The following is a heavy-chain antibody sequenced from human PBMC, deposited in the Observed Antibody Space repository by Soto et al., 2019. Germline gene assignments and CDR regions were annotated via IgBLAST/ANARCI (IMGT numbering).Heavy chain of an antibody. Sequence: GGYLRLSCAASGFTFSSYGIHWVRQAPGKGLEWVAVISYDGSNKYYADSVKGRFTISRDNSKNTLYLQMNSLRAEDTAVYYCAKHRFLEWHKYYDGIDVWGQGTTVIVSS. D-gene: IGHD3-3*01. CDR1: GFTFSSYG. CDR3: AKHRFLEWHKYYDGIDV. CDR2: ISYDGSNK. V-gene: IGHV3-30*18. J-gene: IGHJ6*02.